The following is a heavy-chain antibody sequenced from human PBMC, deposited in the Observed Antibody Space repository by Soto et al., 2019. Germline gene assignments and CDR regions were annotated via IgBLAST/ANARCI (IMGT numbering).Heavy chain of an antibody. CDR1: GFTFSSYA. D-gene: IGHD3-22*01. CDR2: ISGSGGST. Sequence: LRLSCAASGFTFSSYAMSWVRQAPGKGLEWVSAISGSGGSTYYADSVKGRFTISRDNSKNTLYLQMNSLRAEDTAVYYCAKDPHYDSSGPVDYWGQGTLVTVSS. V-gene: IGHV3-23*01. J-gene: IGHJ4*02. CDR3: AKDPHYDSSGPVDY.